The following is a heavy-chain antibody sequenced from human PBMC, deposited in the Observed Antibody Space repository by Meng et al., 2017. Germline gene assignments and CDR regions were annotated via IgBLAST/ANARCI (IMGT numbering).Heavy chain of an antibody. CDR3: AREGWELRDAFDI. CDR2: IWYDGSNK. D-gene: IGHD1-26*01. V-gene: IGHV3-33*01. CDR1: GCTLGGYG. J-gene: IGHJ3*02. Sequence: LVGCWGGVVQPGRSLGSPCEAFGCTLGGYGMHWVRQAPGKGREWVAVIWYDGSNKYYADSVKGRFTISRDNSKNTLYLQMNSLRAEDTAVYYCAREGWELRDAFDIWGQGTMVTVSS.